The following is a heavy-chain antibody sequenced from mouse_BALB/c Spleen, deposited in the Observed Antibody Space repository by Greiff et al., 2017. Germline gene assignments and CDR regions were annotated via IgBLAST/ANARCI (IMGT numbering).Heavy chain of an antibody. V-gene: IGHV5-6-5*01. D-gene: IGHD1-1*01. CDR3: ARGRDYGSSYGFAY. CDR2: ISSGGST. Sequence: DVMLVESGGGLVKPGGSLKLSCAASGFTFSSYAMSWVRQTPEKRLEWVASISSGGSTYYPDSVKGRFTISRDNARNILYLQMSSLRSEDTAMYYCARGRDYGSSYGFAYWGQGTLVTVSA. CDR1: GFTFSSYA. J-gene: IGHJ3*01.